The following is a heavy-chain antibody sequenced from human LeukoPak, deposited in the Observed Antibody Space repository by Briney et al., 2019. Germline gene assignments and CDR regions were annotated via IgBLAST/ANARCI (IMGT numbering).Heavy chain of an antibody. CDR1: GGSISSGGYY. J-gene: IGHJ5*02. CDR3: ARVWEPGVLWFGELSPYGWFDP. CDR2: IYYSGST. Sequence: PSETLSLTCTVSGGSISSGGYYWSWIRQHPGKGLEWIGYIYYSGSTYYNPSLKSRVTISVDTSKNQFSLKLSSVTAADTAVYYCARVWEPGVLWFGELSPYGWFDPWGQGTLVTVSS. D-gene: IGHD3-10*01. V-gene: IGHV4-61*08.